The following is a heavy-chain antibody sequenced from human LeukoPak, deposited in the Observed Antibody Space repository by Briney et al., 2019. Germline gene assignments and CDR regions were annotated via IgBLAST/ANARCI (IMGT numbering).Heavy chain of an antibody. CDR3: ARGPWGPMVRGVTSWFDP. J-gene: IGHJ5*02. CDR1: GGSSSGYY. D-gene: IGHD3-10*01. CDR2: INHSGRT. V-gene: IGHV4-34*01. Sequence: PPETLSLTCAVYGGSSSGYYWSWIRQPPEKGLEWSWEINHSGRTNYNPSLKSRVTISVDTSKNKFSLKLSSVTAADTAVYYCARGPWGPMVRGVTSWFDPWGQGTLVTVSS.